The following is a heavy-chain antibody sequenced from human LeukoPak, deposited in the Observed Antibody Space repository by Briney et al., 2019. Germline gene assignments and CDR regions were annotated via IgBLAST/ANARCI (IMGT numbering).Heavy chain of an antibody. V-gene: IGHV1-69*01. CDR1: GGTFSSYA. CDR3: ARSKGIYDFWSGHNYYYGMDV. Sequence: SVKVSCKASGGTFSSYAISWVRQAPGQGLEWMGGIIPIFGTANYAQKFQGRVTMTADESTSTAYMELSSLRSEDTAVYYCARSKGIYDFWSGHNYYYGMDVWGQGTTVTVSS. CDR2: IIPIFGTA. J-gene: IGHJ6*02. D-gene: IGHD3-3*01.